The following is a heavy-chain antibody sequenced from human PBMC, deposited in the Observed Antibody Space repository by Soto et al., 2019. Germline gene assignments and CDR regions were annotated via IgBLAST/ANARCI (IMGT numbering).Heavy chain of an antibody. V-gene: IGHV4-39*01. CDR2: IYYSVTT. CDR3: VTFVVPAIRPTDFDF. J-gene: IGHJ4*02. D-gene: IGHD2-21*02. CDR1: GGSISTSNYY. Sequence: PSETLSLTCTVPGGSISTSNYYWGWVRQPPGKGLDWIVNIYYSVTTYDNQSLKSRVTISVDTAKNKFSMKLNSVTPADTAVYYGVTFVVPAIRPTDFDFWGPGTLVTVSS.